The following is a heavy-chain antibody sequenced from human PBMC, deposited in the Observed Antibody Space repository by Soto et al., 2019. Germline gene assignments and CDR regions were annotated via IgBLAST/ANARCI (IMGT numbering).Heavy chain of an antibody. CDR3: ARHVDFDPEAYYYYYYMDV. Sequence: ESLKISCKGSGYSFTSYWIGWVRQMPGKGLEWMGIIYPGDSDTRYSPSFQGQVTISADKSISTAYLQWSSLKASDTAMYYCARHVDFDPEAYYYYYYMDVWGKGTTVTVSS. J-gene: IGHJ6*03. V-gene: IGHV5-51*01. CDR1: GYSFTSYW. CDR2: IYPGDSDT. D-gene: IGHD3-9*01.